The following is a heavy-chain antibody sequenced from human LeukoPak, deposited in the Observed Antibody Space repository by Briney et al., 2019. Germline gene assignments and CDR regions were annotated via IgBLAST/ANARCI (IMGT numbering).Heavy chain of an antibody. V-gene: IGHV3-33*06. J-gene: IGHJ1*01. Sequence: GGSLRLSCAASGFTFSSYGMHWVRQAPGKGLEWVAVIWYDGSNKYYADSVKGRFSISRDNSKNTLNLQMNSLRAEDTAVYYCAKDGYDSSGYYSPEYFQHWSQGTLVTVSS. D-gene: IGHD3-22*01. CDR2: IWYDGSNK. CDR3: AKDGYDSSGYYSPEYFQH. CDR1: GFTFSSYG.